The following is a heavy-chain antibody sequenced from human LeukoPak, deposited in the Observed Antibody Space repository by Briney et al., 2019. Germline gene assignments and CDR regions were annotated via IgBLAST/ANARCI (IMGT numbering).Heavy chain of an antibody. J-gene: IGHJ6*04. CDR1: GFTFSSYE. CDR3: AELGITMIGGV. D-gene: IGHD3-10*02. Sequence: PGGSLRLSCAASGFTFSSYEMNWVRQAPGKGLEWVSYISNSGSIIYYAGSVKGRFTISRDNAKNSLYLQMNSLRAEDTAVYYCAELGITMIGGVWGKGTTVTISS. CDR2: ISNSGSII. V-gene: IGHV3-48*03.